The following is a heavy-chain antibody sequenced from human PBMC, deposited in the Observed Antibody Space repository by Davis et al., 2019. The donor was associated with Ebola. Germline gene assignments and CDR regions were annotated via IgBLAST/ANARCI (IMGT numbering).Heavy chain of an antibody. CDR2: IYPGDSDT. J-gene: IGHJ6*02. D-gene: IGHD4-17*01. V-gene: IGHV5-51*01. Sequence: TASCKGSGYSFTSYSIGWVRQMLGKGLEWMGIIYPGDSDTRYSPSFQGQVTISADKSISTAYLQWSSLKASDTAMYYWAGHRLGDYVPDYYGMDVWGQGTTVTVSS. CDR1: GYSFTSYS. CDR3: AGHRLGDYVPDYYGMDV.